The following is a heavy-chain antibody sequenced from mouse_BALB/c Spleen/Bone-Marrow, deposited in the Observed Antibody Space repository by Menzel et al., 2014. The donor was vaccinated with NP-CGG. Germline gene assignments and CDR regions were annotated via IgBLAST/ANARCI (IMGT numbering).Heavy chain of an antibody. CDR3: ARVPAYYTYAMDY. J-gene: IGHJ4*01. Sequence: VQLQQSGPGLVAPSQSLSITCTVSGFSLTSYGVHWVRQPPGKGLEWLGVIWAGGSTNYNSALMSRLSISKDNSKSQVFLKMNSLQTGDTAMYYCARVPAYYTYAMDYWGQGTSVTVSS. D-gene: IGHD2-12*01. V-gene: IGHV2-9*02. CDR2: IWAGGST. CDR1: GFSLTSYG.